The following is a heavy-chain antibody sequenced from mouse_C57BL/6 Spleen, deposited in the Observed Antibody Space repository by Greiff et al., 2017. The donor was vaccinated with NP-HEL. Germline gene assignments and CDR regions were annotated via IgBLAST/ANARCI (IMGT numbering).Heavy chain of an antibody. V-gene: IGHV5-6*01. CDR1: GFTFSSYG. D-gene: IGHD1-1*01. CDR3: AREDYGSSYVGYFDV. Sequence: EVHLVESGGDLVKPGGSLKLSCAASGFTFSSYGMSWVRQTPDKRLEWVATISSGGSYTYYPASVKGRFTISRDNAKNTLYLQMSSLKSEDTTMYYCAREDYGSSYVGYFDVWGTGTTVTVSS. J-gene: IGHJ1*03. CDR2: ISSGGSYT.